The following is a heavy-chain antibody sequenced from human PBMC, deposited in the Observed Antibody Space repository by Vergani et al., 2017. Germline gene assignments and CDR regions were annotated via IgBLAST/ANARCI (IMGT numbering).Heavy chain of an antibody. Sequence: QVQLVQSGAEVRKPGASVKVSCKASGGTFSSYAISWVRQAPGQGLEWMGRIIPIFGTANYAQRFQGRVTITADKSTSTAYLELSSLRSDDTAVYYCAEGTGDYFDYWGQGTLVTVSS. D-gene: IGHD2-8*02. CDR2: IIPIFGTA. CDR1: GGTFSSYA. CDR3: AEGTGDYFDY. V-gene: IGHV1-69*06. J-gene: IGHJ4*02.